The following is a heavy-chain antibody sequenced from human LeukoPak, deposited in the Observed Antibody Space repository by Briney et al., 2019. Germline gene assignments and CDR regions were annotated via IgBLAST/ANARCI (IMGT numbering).Heavy chain of an antibody. Sequence: PSQTLSLTCTVSGGSISSGGYYWSWIRQHPGKGLEWIGYIYYSGSTYYNPSLKSRVTISVDTSKNQFSLKLSSVTAADTAVYYCARDHYYDSGSKLDVWGQGTTVTVS. J-gene: IGHJ6*02. CDR2: IYYSGST. CDR1: GGSISSGGYY. D-gene: IGHD3-10*01. CDR3: ARDHYYDSGSKLDV. V-gene: IGHV4-31*03.